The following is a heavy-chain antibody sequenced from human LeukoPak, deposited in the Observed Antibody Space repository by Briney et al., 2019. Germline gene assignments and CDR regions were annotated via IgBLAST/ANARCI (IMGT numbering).Heavy chain of an antibody. CDR1: GYTCTTYS. CDR2: INTNTGNP. J-gene: IGHJ5*02. D-gene: IGHD1-26*01. V-gene: IGHV7-4-1*02. CDR3: ARSTVRTVGNWFDP. Sequence: ASRKFSCKATGYTCTTYSMSGVRQAPEKGFEWMGWINTNTGNPTYAQGFTGRFVFSLDTSVSTAYLQISSLKAEDTAVYYCARSTVRTVGNWFDPWGQGTLVTVSS.